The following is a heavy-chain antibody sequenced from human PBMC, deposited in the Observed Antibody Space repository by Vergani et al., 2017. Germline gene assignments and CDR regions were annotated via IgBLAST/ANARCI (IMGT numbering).Heavy chain of an antibody. V-gene: IGHV4-59*08. CDR2: MYHSGST. D-gene: IGHD5-18*01. CDR3: ARQETAMVPYYFDY. J-gene: IGHJ4*02. Sequence: QLQLQESGPGLVKPSETLSLTCSVSGGSMSGYYWSWIRQPPGKELEWIGYMYHSGSTYYNPSLKSRVTISVDTSKNQFSLKLSSVTAADTAVYYCARQETAMVPYYFDYWGQGTLVTVSS. CDR1: GGSMSGYY.